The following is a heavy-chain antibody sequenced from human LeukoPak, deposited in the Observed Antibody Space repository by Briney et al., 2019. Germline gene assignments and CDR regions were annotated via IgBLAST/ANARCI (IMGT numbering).Heavy chain of an antibody. CDR1: GLSFSTYT. CDR2: ISGSGGST. CDR3: AKWDRDYGGSHYLDY. Sequence: GGSLRLSCAASGLSFSTYTMNWVRQAPGKGLEWVSTISGSGGSTYYAASVKGRFTISRDHSKSTLYLQMNSLRAEDTAIYYCAKWDRDYGGSHYLDYWGQGTLVTVSA. J-gene: IGHJ4*02. V-gene: IGHV3-23*01. D-gene: IGHD4-23*01.